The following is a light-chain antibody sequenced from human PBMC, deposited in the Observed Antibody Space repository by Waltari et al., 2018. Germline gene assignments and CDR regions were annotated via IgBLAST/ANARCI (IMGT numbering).Light chain of an antibody. J-gene: IGLJ3*02. V-gene: IGLV2-14*01. CDR3: CSFTSRSTWV. Sequence: QSALTQPASVSGSPGQSITIPCTGTSSDVGGYNYVSWYQQHPGKVPKLLIFDVSNRPSGVSNRFSGSKSGNTASLTISGLQAEDESDYYCCSFTSRSTWVFGGGTKLTVL. CDR2: DVS. CDR1: SSDVGGYNY.